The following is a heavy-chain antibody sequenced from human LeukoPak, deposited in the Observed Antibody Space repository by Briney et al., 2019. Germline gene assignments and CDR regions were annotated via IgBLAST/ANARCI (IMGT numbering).Heavy chain of an antibody. Sequence: GGSLRLSCAASGFTFSSYAMTWVRQAPGKGLEWVSAISGSGSNTYYADSVKGRFTISRDNSKSTLYLLINSLRADDTAVYYCARGNGDYAIHPDYWGQGTLVTVSS. CDR1: GFTFSSYA. CDR2: ISGSGSNT. D-gene: IGHD4-17*01. V-gene: IGHV3-23*01. J-gene: IGHJ4*02. CDR3: ARGNGDYAIHPDY.